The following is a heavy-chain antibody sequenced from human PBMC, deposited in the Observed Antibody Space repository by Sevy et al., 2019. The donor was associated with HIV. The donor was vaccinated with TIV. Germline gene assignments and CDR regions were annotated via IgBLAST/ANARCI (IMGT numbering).Heavy chain of an antibody. D-gene: IGHD3-10*02. V-gene: IGHV3-30*18. CDR3: TKESLRGTYIRGDFDH. J-gene: IGHJ4*02. CDR1: GFTFQTFG. CDR2: ISYDGSSQ. Sequence: GGSLRLSCSAFGFTFQTFGMQWVRQAPGKGPEWLAVISYDGSSQNYADSVKGRFTISRDNSKNLLFLQMNSLIPKDTAVYFCTKESLRGTYIRGDFDHWGQGTLVTVSS.